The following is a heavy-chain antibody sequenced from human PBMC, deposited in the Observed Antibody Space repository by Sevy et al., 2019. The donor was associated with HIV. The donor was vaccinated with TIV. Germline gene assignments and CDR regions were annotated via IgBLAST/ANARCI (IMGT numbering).Heavy chain of an antibody. CDR3: ARAPPVVVVPGAPSWFDP. D-gene: IGHD2-2*01. J-gene: IGHJ5*02. Sequence: SETLSLTCAVYGGSFSGYYWNWIRQSPGKGLEWIGEINHSGSTHYNPSLKSRVTISVDTSKNQFSLRLNSVTEADTAVYYCARAPPVVVVPGAPSWFDPWGQGTLVTVSS. V-gene: IGHV4-34*01. CDR1: GGSFSGYY. CDR2: INHSGST.